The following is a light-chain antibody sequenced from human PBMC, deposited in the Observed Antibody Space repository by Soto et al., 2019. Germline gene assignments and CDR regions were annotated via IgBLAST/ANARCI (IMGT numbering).Light chain of an antibody. CDR1: QSISSN. V-gene: IGKV3-15*01. J-gene: IGKJ1*01. Sequence: EIVMTQSPATLSVSPGERATLSCRASQSISSNLAWYQQKPGQVPRLLIYGASTRATGIPARFSASGSGTELKLTLSSRKSEDFAFSYCHQYDNWHPWTFGPGTKVEIK. CDR3: HQYDNWHPWT. CDR2: GAS.